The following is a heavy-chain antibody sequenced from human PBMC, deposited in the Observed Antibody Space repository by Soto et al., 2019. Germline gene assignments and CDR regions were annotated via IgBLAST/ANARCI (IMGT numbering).Heavy chain of an antibody. CDR3: ARSDYYFDS. CDR1: GYGSRRYS. CDR2: IYPGDSDT. J-gene: IGHJ4*01. Sequence: KISGRGSGYGSRRYSVGGVRQMPGKGLEWMGIIYPGDSDTRYSPSFQGQVTISADKSISTAYLQWSSLKASDTAMYYCARSDYYFDSWGQGTLVTVSS. V-gene: IGHV5-51*01.